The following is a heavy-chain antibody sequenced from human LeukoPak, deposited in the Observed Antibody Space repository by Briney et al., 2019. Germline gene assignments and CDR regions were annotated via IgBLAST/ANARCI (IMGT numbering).Heavy chain of an antibody. Sequence: PGGSLGLSCAASGFTFSSYAMSWVRQAPGKGLEWVAVIWYDGSNKYYADSVKGRFTISRDNSKSTLSLQMNSLRAEDTAVYYCTRVGENAFDIWGQGTMVTVSS. CDR2: IWYDGSNK. D-gene: IGHD1-26*01. CDR1: GFTFSSYA. CDR3: TRVGENAFDI. V-gene: IGHV3-33*08. J-gene: IGHJ3*02.